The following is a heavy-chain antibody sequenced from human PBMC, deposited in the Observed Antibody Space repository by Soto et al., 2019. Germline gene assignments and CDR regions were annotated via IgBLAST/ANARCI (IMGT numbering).Heavy chain of an antibody. CDR1: GFTFSSYS. V-gene: IGHV3-21*01. CDR2: ISSSSSYI. Sequence: EVQLVESGGGLVKPGGSLRLSCAASGFTFSSYSMNWVRQAPGKGLEWVSSISSSSSYIYYADSVKGRFTISRDNAKNSLYLQMNSLRAEDTAVYYCVSVKMVYYYYGMDVWGQGTTVTVSS. J-gene: IGHJ6*02. CDR3: VSVKMVYYYYGMDV. D-gene: IGHD2-8*01.